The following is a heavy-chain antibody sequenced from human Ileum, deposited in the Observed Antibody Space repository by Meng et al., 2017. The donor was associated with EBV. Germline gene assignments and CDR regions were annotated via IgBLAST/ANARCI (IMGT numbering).Heavy chain of an antibody. V-gene: IGHV4-4*02. CDR2: TSHSSST. CDR1: GCTISRSCW. CDR3: ASSDYYRSDY. Sequence: VQLQESDPGFGQPSGTLSLSRVVSGCTISRSCWWSWGRQPPGKVLEWIGETSHSSSTNYSPSLKSRVTISLDKSKNQLSLKLNSVTAADTAVYYCASSDYYRSDYWGQGTLVTVSS. J-gene: IGHJ4*02. D-gene: IGHD3-22*01.